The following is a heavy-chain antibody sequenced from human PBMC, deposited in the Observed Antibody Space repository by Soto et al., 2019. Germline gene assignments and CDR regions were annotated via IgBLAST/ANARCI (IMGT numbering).Heavy chain of an antibody. J-gene: IGHJ6*02. D-gene: IGHD3-22*01. CDR1: GFTVSSNY. CDR3: AREYYDSSGYYYGYYYYGMDV. CDR2: IYSGGST. V-gene: IGHV3-53*01. Sequence: SLRLSCAASGFTVSSNYMSWVRQAPGKGLEWVSVIYSGGSTYYADSVKGRFTISRDNSKNTLYLQMNSLRAEDTAVYYCAREYYDSSGYYYGYYYYGMDVWGQGTTVTVSS.